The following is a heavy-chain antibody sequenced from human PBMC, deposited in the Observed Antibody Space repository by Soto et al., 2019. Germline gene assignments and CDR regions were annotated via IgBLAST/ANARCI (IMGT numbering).Heavy chain of an antibody. CDR1: GGSIGRSSYF. Sequence: SETLSLTCTVSGGSIGRSSYFWGWVRQPPGKGLEWIGSIFYSGTTYYNPSLKSRVSISVDTSNNQFSLSLASVTAADTAVYYCARQFCINGVCPPNLLSRFFDSWGQGVLVTVSS. V-gene: IGHV4-39*01. D-gene: IGHD2-8*01. CDR2: IFYSGTT. J-gene: IGHJ4*02. CDR3: ARQFCINGVCPPNLLSRFFDS.